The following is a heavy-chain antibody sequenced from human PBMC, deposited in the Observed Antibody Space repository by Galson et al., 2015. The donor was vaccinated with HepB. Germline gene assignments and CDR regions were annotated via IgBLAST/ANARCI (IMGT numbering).Heavy chain of an antibody. CDR2: IIPIFNIA. Sequence: SVKVSCKASGYTFSSYGISWVRQAPGQGLEWMGWIIPIFNIADNAQKFQGRVTMTADKSTSTAYMELSSLRSEDTAVYYCARVVGTGPYYFSGMDVWGQGTTVTVSS. V-gene: IGHV1-69*10. D-gene: IGHD3-10*01. J-gene: IGHJ6*02. CDR3: ARVVGTGPYYFSGMDV. CDR1: GYTFSSYG.